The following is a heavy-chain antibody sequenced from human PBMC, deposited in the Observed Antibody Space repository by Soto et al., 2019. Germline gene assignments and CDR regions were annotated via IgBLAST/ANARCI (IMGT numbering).Heavy chain of an antibody. CDR2: IYHSGST. CDR1: GGSISSYY. Sequence: SETLSLTCTVSGGSISSYYWSWIRQPPGKGLEWIGEIYHSGSTNYNPSLKSRVTISVDKSKNQFSLKLSSVTAADTAVYYCARAAGGYCSGGSCPLYYYYYMDVWGKGTTVTVSS. CDR3: ARAAGGYCSGGSCPLYYYYYMDV. D-gene: IGHD2-15*01. V-gene: IGHV4-59*12. J-gene: IGHJ6*03.